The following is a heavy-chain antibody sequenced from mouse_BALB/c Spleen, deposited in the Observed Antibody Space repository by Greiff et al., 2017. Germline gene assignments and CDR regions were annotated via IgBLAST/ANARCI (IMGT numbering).Heavy chain of an antibody. V-gene: IGHV1S81*02. D-gene: IGHD3-2*01. CDR3: TRSTARAPFAY. CDR1: GYTFTSYY. J-gene: IGHJ3*01. Sequence: VQRVESGPELVRPGASVKMSCKASGYTFTSYYMYWVKQRPGQGLEWIGEINPSNGGTNFNEKFKSKATLTVDKSSSTAYMQLSSLTSEDSAVYYCTRSTARAPFAYWGQGTLVTVSA. CDR2: INPSNGGT.